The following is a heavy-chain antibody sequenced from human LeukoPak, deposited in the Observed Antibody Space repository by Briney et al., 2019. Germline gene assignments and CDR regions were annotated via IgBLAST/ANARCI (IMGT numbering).Heavy chain of an antibody. Sequence: HPGGSLRLSCGASGFTFSSYGIHWVRQAPGRGLEWVAVIWSDGSNKYYADSVKGRFTISRDNSKDTLYLQLNSLRAEDTAVYYCARASGSFDYWGQGTLVSVSS. CDR3: ARASGSFDY. CDR1: GFTFSSYG. CDR2: IWSDGSNK. D-gene: IGHD1-26*01. J-gene: IGHJ4*02. V-gene: IGHV3-33*01.